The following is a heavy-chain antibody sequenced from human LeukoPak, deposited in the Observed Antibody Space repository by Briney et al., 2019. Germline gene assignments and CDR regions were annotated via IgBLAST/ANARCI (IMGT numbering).Heavy chain of an antibody. CDR1: GDSFISYW. CDR3: ASRVYCSGGSCYSSWFDP. Sequence: GASLKISSKSAGDSFISYWICWGRRMPGEKLEWMGGIYPGDSDTRYSPSFQGQVTISADTSISTAYLQWSSLKASDTAMYYCASRVYCSGGSCYSSWFDPWGQGTLVTVSS. CDR2: IYPGDSDT. V-gene: IGHV5-51*03. J-gene: IGHJ5*02. D-gene: IGHD2-15*01.